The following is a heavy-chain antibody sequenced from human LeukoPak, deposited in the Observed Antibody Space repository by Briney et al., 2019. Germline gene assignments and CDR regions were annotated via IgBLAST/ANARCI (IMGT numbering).Heavy chain of an antibody. J-gene: IGHJ4*02. D-gene: IGHD4-11*01. V-gene: IGHV4-59*08. CDR1: GGSISSYY. Sequence: SETLSLTCTVSGGSISSYYWSWIRQPPGKRLEWIGYIYYSGSTNYNPSLKSRVTISVDPSKNQFSLKLSSVTAADTAVYYCARQALTTAIDYWGQGTLVTVSS. CDR2: IYYSGST. CDR3: ARQALTTAIDY.